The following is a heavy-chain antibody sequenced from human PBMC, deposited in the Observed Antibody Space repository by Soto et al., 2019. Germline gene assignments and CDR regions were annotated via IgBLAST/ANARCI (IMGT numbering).Heavy chain of an antibody. Sequence: PSETLSLTCSVSGASISSGHYYWTWIRQHPGEGLEWIGSIYNTGSTSYNPSLTSRLSISVDTSENHFSLRLFSVTVADSAVYYCALALGPTTGLDYWGQGSLVTVSS. D-gene: IGHD7-27*01. CDR1: GASISSGHYY. V-gene: IGHV4-31*03. CDR2: IYNTGST. J-gene: IGHJ4*02. CDR3: ALALGPTTGLDY.